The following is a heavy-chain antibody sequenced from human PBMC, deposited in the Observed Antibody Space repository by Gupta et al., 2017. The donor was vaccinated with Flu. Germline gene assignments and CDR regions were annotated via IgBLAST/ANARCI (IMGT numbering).Heavy chain of an antibody. CDR1: GFAFNRFA. V-gene: IGHV3-23*01. CDR3: TKGYDTSERIKDY. Sequence: EVQLLESGGGSVQPGGSLKLSCAASGFAFNRFALSGVRQAPGKGLEWVSAVSRNGGATYYADSVRGRFTISRDNSKNTLYLQMNSLRAEDTAVYFCTKGYDTSERIKDYWGQGTLVTVSS. D-gene: IGHD3-22*01. CDR2: VSRNGGAT. J-gene: IGHJ4*02.